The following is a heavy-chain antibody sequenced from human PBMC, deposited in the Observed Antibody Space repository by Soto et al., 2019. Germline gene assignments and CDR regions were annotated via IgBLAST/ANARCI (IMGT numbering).Heavy chain of an antibody. Sequence: GESLKISCQCSGYTFSNFWIGWVRQLPGRGLEWMGIIYPGDQETRYSPSFHGKVTISADKSITTAHLQWNSLEASDTAFYFCARRPRSSPYFDYWGQGALVTVSS. D-gene: IGHD6-13*01. CDR2: IYPGDQET. J-gene: IGHJ4*02. V-gene: IGHV5-51*01. CDR1: GYTFSNFW. CDR3: ARRPRSSPYFDY.